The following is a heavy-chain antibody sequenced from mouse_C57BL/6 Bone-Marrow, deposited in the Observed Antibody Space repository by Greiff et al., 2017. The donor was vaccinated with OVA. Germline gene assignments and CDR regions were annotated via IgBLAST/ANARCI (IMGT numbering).Heavy chain of an antibody. CDR1: GYTFTSYD. CDR3: ARYDYDENYALDY. Sequence: QVQLKESGPELVKPGASVKLSCKASGYTFTSYDINWVKQRPGQGLEWIGWLYPRDGSTKYNEKFKGKVTLTVDTSSSTAYLEINSLTSEDSAVYFCARYDYDENYALDYWGQGPSVTVSS. CDR2: LYPRDGST. V-gene: IGHV1-85*01. D-gene: IGHD2-4*01. J-gene: IGHJ4*01.